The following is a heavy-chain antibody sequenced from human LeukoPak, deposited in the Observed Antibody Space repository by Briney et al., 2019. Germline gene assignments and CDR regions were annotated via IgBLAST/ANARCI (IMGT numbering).Heavy chain of an antibody. CDR2: IFYSGSA. D-gene: IGHD2-15*01. Sequence: SETLSLTCIVSGDSISSTSYYWAWIRQPPGKGLEWIGMIFYSGSAYYTPSLRGRVTLSVDTSRNQFSLNLSSVTAADTAVYYCARVRGYCSSGSCGMDVWGQGTTVTVSS. CDR1: GDSISSTSYY. J-gene: IGHJ6*02. CDR3: ARVRGYCSSGSCGMDV. V-gene: IGHV4-39*01.